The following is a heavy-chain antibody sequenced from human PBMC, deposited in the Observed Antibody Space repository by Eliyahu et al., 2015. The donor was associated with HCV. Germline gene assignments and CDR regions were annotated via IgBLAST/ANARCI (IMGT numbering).Heavy chain of an antibody. V-gene: IGHV3-23*01. CDR1: FSSYA. Sequence: FSSYAMSWVRQAPGKGLEWVSAVSGRGGSTYYADAVKGRFTISKDSSKKTLYLQMNSLRAEDTAMYYCAKMGATTGLFDYWGQGTLVTVSS. CDR3: AKMGATTGLFDY. CDR2: VSGRGGST. J-gene: IGHJ4*02. D-gene: IGHD1-26*01.